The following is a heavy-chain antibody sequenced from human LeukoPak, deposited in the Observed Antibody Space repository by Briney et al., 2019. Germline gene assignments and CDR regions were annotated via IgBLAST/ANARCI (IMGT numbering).Heavy chain of an antibody. Sequence: PGGSLRLSCAASGFTFSSYGMHWVRQAPGKGLEWVALLSNDGNNYAYADSVKGRFTISRDNSKNTLYLQMNSLRAEDTAVYYCAKATIFGVVRGSWYFDLWGRGTLVTVSS. J-gene: IGHJ2*01. V-gene: IGHV3-30*18. CDR2: LSNDGNNY. CDR1: GFTFSSYG. CDR3: AKATIFGVVRGSWYFDL. D-gene: IGHD3-3*01.